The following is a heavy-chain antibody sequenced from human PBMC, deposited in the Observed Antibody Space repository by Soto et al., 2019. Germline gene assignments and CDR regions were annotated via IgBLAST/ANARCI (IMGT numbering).Heavy chain of an antibody. V-gene: IGHV1-3*01. CDR1: GYTFTGYY. Sequence: SVKVSCKASGYTFTGYYMHWVRQAPGQGLEWMAWINAGNGNTKYSQKFQGRVTITRDTSASTAYMELSRLRFDDTAVYYCAREYISSWFDYWGQGTLVTVSS. CDR3: AREYISSWFDY. D-gene: IGHD6-13*01. CDR2: INAGNGNT. J-gene: IGHJ4*02.